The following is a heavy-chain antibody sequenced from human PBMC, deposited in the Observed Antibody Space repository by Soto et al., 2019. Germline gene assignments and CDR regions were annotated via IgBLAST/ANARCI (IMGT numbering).Heavy chain of an antibody. CDR3: ARDPYYYDSSGYWP. V-gene: IGHV3-66*01. CDR1: GFTVSSNY. D-gene: IGHD3-22*01. Sequence: GGSLRLSCAASGFTVSSNYMSWVRQAPGKGLEWVSVIYSGGSTYYADSVKGRFTISRDNSKNTLYLQMNSLRAEDTAVYYCARDPYYYDSSGYWPWGQGTLVTVSS. J-gene: IGHJ4*02. CDR2: IYSGGST.